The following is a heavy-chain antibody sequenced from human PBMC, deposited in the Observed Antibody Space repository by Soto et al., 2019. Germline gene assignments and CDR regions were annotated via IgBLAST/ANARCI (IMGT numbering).Heavy chain of an antibody. CDR1: GYTFTRYY. Sequence: ASVKVSCKASGYTFTRYYMHWVRQAPGQGLEWMGIINPSGGSTSYAQKFQGRVTMTGDTSTSTVYMELSSLRSEDTAVYYCARAGTVPSSPPSNVMGYWGQGTLVTVSS. V-gene: IGHV1-46*01. CDR3: ARAGTVPSSPPSNVMGY. J-gene: IGHJ4*02. D-gene: IGHD6-13*01. CDR2: INPSGGST.